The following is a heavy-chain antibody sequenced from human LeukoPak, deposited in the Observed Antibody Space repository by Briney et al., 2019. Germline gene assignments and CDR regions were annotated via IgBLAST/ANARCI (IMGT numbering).Heavy chain of an antibody. D-gene: IGHD2/OR15-2a*01. J-gene: IGHJ2*01. CDR1: GFTLRTYG. CDR3: AKNWGSFSWYFDL. Sequence: PGGSLRLSCAASGFTLRTYGMSWVRQAPGKGLEWVANIKQDGSEKYYVDSVKGRFTISRDNAKNSLYLQMNSLRAEDTALYYCAKNWGSFSWYFDLWGRGTLVTVSS. V-gene: IGHV3-7*03. CDR2: IKQDGSEK.